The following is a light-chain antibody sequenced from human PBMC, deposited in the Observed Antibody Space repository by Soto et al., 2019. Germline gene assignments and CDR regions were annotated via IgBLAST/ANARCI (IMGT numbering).Light chain of an antibody. CDR2: EVR. CDR1: NTDIGGHKY. V-gene: IGLV2-8*01. J-gene: IGLJ2*01. CDR3: SSYTGTNNFVL. Sequence: QSVLTQPPSASGSPGQSVTISCTGSNTDIGGHKYVSWYQHHPGKAPKLMIYEVRERPSGVPDRFSGSKSGNAASLTVSGLQADDEATYYCSSYTGTNNFVLFGGGTKVTVL.